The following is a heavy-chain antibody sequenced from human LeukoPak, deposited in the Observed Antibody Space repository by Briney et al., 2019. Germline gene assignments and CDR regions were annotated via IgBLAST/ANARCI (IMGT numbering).Heavy chain of an antibody. CDR3: ARDLSSGYYYGY. CDR1: GGTSSSYA. D-gene: IGHD3-22*01. Sequence: GASVKVSCKASGGTSSSYAISWVRQAPGQGLEWMGRIIPILGIANYAQKFQGRVTITADKSTSTAYMELSSLRSEDTAVYYCARDLSSGYYYGYWGQGTLVTVSS. CDR2: IIPILGIA. V-gene: IGHV1-69*04. J-gene: IGHJ4*02.